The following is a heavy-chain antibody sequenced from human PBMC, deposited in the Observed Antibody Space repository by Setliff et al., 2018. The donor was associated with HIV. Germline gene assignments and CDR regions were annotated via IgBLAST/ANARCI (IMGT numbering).Heavy chain of an antibody. Sequence: PSETLSLTCTVSGDSINSGDYYWSWIRQPPGKGLEWIGYIYHSGSTHYNPSLNSRVAFSVDTSKNQFSLKLYSVTVADTAFYYCARADSSSWFFATFDIWCQGTMVTVSS. V-gene: IGHV4-30-4*01. D-gene: IGHD6-13*01. CDR3: ARADSSSWFFATFDI. CDR2: IYHSGST. J-gene: IGHJ3*02. CDR1: GDSINSGDYY.